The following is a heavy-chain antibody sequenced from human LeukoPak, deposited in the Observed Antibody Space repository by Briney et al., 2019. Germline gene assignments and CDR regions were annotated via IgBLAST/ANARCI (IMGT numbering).Heavy chain of an antibody. V-gene: IGHV3-7*01. D-gene: IGHD3-3*01. CDR1: GFNFRTYW. CDR3: ARVSGEITIFGVVIKDFDC. CDR2: IKHEGSEK. J-gene: IGHJ4*02. Sequence: GGSLRLSCAASGFNFRTYWMSWVRQAPGKGREGGANIKHEGSEKYYVDSVKRRFTISRDNAKNSLFLQMNSLRAEDTAVYYCARVSGEITIFGVVIKDFDCWGEGTLVTVSS.